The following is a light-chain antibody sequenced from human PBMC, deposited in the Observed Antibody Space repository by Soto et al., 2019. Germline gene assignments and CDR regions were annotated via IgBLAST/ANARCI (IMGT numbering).Light chain of an antibody. CDR2: DAS. V-gene: IGKV3-11*01. J-gene: IGKJ1*01. CDR3: QHRSNWPPT. Sequence: EIVLTQSPATLSLSPGERATLSCRARQSVSSFIAWYQHKPGQAPRLLIYDASNRATSIPARFSGSGSVTDITLTISSLAAEDFAVYFCQHRSNWPPTFGQGTKVEI. CDR1: QSVSSF.